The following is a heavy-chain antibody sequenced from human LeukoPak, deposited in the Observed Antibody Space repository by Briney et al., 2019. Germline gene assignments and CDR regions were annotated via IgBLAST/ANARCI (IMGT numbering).Heavy chain of an antibody. CDR1: GFTFSDHT. Sequence: PGGSLRLSCAASGFTFSDHTLHWVRQAPGKGLEWVAVIASHAIAQYYADSVKGRFTISRDDSRDTLYLQMSSLRPEDTAVYYCAKEFNRGLPDYWGQGTLVTVPS. J-gene: IGHJ4*02. CDR2: IASHAIAQ. D-gene: IGHD2-21*01. CDR3: AKEFNRGLPDY. V-gene: IGHV3-30*04.